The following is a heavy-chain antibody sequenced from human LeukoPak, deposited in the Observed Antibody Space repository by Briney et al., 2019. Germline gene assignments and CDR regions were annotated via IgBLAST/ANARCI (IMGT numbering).Heavy chain of an antibody. Sequence: SEALSLTCSVSGGSINNYWTWIRQSPGKGLEWIGYIYYSGSTNYNPSLKSRVTISVDTSKNQFSLKLSSVAAADTAIYYCARSYGSGSYLSQYFIDYWGQGTPVTVSS. D-gene: IGHD3-10*01. CDR1: GGSINNY. CDR3: ARSYGSGSYLSQYFIDY. CDR2: IYYSGST. V-gene: IGHV4-59*01. J-gene: IGHJ4*02.